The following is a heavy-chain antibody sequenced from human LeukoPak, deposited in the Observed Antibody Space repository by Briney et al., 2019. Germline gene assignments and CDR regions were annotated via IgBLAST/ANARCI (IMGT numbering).Heavy chain of an antibody. Sequence: SETLSLTCTVSGGSIRSSSYYWGWIREPPGKGLEWIGSIYYSGSTYYNASLKSRGTISVDTSKNQFSLKLSSVTAADTAVYYCALRYFDRDYWGQGTLVTVSS. CDR3: ALRYFDRDY. V-gene: IGHV4-39*01. D-gene: IGHD3-9*01. J-gene: IGHJ4*02. CDR1: GGSIRSSSYY. CDR2: IYYSGST.